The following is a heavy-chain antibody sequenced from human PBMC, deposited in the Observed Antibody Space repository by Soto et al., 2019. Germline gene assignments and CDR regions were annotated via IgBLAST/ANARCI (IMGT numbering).Heavy chain of an antibody. CDR1: GGSVSSGSYY. CDR2: IYYSGST. Sequence: SSETLSLTCTVSGGSVSSGSYYWSWIRQPPGKGLEWIGYIYYSGSTNYNPSLKSRVTISVDTSKNQFSLKLSSVTAADTAVYYCARAPGYCSSTSCSPYFYYGMDVWGQGTTVTVSS. CDR3: ARAPGYCSSTSCSPYFYYGMDV. J-gene: IGHJ6*02. V-gene: IGHV4-61*01. D-gene: IGHD2-2*01.